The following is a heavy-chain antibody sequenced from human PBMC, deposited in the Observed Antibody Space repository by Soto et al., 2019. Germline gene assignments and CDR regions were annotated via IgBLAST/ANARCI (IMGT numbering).Heavy chain of an antibody. V-gene: IGHV5-51*01. J-gene: IGHJ6*02. Sequence: PGESLKVSCDGSGYIFPNYWIAWVRQMPGKGLEWMGIIYPGSSETRYSPSFQGRGSISADKSTSTAYLHLSSLTASDTARYYCARHPNGMDVWGQGTTVTVSS. CDR1: GYIFPNYW. CDR2: IYPGSSET. CDR3: ARHPNGMDV.